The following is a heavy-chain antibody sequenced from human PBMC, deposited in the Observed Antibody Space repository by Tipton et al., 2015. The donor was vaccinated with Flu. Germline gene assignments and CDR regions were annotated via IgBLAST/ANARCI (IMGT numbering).Heavy chain of an antibody. D-gene: IGHD6-19*01. Sequence: TLSLTCAVSGYSISSGYYWGWIRQPPGKGLEWIGSVYHSGTTKYNPSLKGRVAISVDTSKNQFSLKLTSVTAADTAVYYCARDRWQYSSGFDSWGQGTLVTVSP. CDR1: GYSISSGYY. CDR2: VYHSGTT. J-gene: IGHJ4*02. CDR3: ARDRWQYSSGFDS. V-gene: IGHV4-38-2*02.